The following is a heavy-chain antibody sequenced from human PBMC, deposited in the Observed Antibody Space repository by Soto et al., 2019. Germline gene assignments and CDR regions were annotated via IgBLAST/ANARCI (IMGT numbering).Heavy chain of an antibody. V-gene: IGHV3-30-3*01. D-gene: IGHD2-21*01. CDR2: ISYDGSNK. CDR1: GFTFSSYA. CDR3: AREDIVVVNGFDY. J-gene: IGHJ4*02. Sequence: GGSLRLSCAASGFTFSSYAMHWVRQAPGKGLEWVAVISYDGSNKYYADSVKGRFTISRDNSKNTLYLQMNSLRAEDTAVYYCAREDIVVVNGFDYWGQGTLVTVSS.